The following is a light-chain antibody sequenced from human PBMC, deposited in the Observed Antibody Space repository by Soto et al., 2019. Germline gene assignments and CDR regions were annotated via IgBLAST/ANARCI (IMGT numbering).Light chain of an antibody. V-gene: IGLV1-40*01. CDR2: GTS. CDR3: QAYDSSLVNSV. J-gene: IGLJ3*02. CDR1: SSNIGAHYD. Sequence: QSVLTQPPSVSGAPGQRVTIACTGSSSNIGAHYDVHWYQQLPGTAPKLLVYGTSNRTSGVTDRFSGSKSGTSASLASTGLPSYDEDDYYCQAYDSSLVNSVVGGGTKLTVL.